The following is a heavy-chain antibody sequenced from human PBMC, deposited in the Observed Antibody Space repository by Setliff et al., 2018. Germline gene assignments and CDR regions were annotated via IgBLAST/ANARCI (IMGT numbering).Heavy chain of an antibody. CDR2: ISPYNSNT. Sequence: ASVKVSCKASGYTFATSGISWVRQAPGQGLEWMGWISPYNSNTNYAQNFQGRVTMTTDTSTSTAYMELRSLRSDDTAMYYCARDLSTTVMTRSWYYFDYWGQGTLVTVSS. J-gene: IGHJ4*02. CDR1: GYTFATSG. CDR3: ARDLSTTVMTRSWYYFDY. V-gene: IGHV1-18*01. D-gene: IGHD4-17*01.